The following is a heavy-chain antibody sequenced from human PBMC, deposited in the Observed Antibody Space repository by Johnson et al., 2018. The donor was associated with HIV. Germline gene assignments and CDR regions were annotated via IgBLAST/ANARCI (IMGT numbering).Heavy chain of an antibody. CDR2: ISYDGSNK. Sequence: QVQLVESGGGVVQPGRSLRLSCAASGFTFSSYAMHWVRQAPGKGLEWVAVISYDGSNKYYADSVKGRFTISRDNYKNTLYLQMNSLRAEDTAVYYCARVALVVYAFDIWGQGTMVTVSS. D-gene: IGHD2-15*01. V-gene: IGHV3-30*04. CDR1: GFTFSSYA. J-gene: IGHJ3*02. CDR3: ARVALVVYAFDI.